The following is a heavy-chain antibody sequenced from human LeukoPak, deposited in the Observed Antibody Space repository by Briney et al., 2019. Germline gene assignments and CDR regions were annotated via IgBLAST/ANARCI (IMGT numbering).Heavy chain of an antibody. CDR1: GGSISSYY. V-gene: IGHV4-34*01. D-gene: IGHD5-12*01. CDR2: INHSGST. CDR3: ARGAWWLPFDY. Sequence: SETLSLTCTVSGGSISSYYWGWIRQPPGKGLEWIGEINHSGSTNYNPSLKSRVTISVDTSKNQFSLKLSSVTAADTAVYYCARGAWWLPFDYWGQGTLVTVSS. J-gene: IGHJ4*02.